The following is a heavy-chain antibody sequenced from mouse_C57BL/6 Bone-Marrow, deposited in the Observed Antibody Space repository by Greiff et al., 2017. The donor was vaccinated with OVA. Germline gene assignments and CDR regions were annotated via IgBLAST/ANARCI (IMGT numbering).Heavy chain of an antibody. CDR3: ARWVYYDYDWFAD. J-gene: IGHJ3*01. Sequence: VQLQQSGAELARPGASVKLSCKASGYTFTSYGISWVKPRTGQGLEWIGEIYPRSGNTSYHEKFQGKATLTAAKSSSTAYMELRSLTSEDSAVYFCARWVYYDYDWFADWGQGTLVTVSA. V-gene: IGHV1-81*01. CDR2: IYPRSGNT. CDR1: GYTFTSYG. D-gene: IGHD2-4*01.